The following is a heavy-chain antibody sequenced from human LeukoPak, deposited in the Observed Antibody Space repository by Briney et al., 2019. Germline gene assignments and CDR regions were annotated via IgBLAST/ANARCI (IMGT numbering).Heavy chain of an antibody. V-gene: IGHV3-30-3*01. Sequence: PGGSLRLSCAASGFTFSSYAMHWVRQAPGKGLGWVAVISYDGSNKYYADSVKGRFTISRDNAKNSLYLQMNSLRAEDTALYYCAKDIVASEQYSYGYWGAFDIWGQGTMVTVSS. CDR2: ISYDGSNK. D-gene: IGHD5-18*01. CDR3: AKDIVASEQYSYGYWGAFDI. CDR1: GFTFSSYA. J-gene: IGHJ3*02.